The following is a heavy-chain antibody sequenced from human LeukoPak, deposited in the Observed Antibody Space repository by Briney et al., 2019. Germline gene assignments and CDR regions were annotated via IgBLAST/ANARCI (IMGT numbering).Heavy chain of an antibody. D-gene: IGHD6-19*01. Sequence: ASVKVSCEASGYTFTGYYMHWVRQAPGQGLEWMGRINPNSGGTNYAQKFQGRVTMTRDTSISTAYMELSRLRSDDTAVYYCARAGSGWQGGFDYWGQGTLVTVSS. V-gene: IGHV1-2*06. CDR1: GYTFTGYY. CDR2: INPNSGGT. J-gene: IGHJ4*02. CDR3: ARAGSGWQGGFDY.